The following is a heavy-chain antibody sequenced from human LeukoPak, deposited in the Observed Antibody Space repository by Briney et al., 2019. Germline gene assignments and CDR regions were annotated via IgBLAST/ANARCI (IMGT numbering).Heavy chain of an antibody. Sequence: GGSLRLSCAASGFTFSSCAMHWVRQAPGKGLEWVAVISYDGSNKYYADSVKGRFTISRDNSKNTLYLQMNSLKAEDTAVYYCARGFEYSSSYCYYYGMDVWGQETTVTVSS. J-gene: IGHJ6*02. CDR3: ARGFEYSSSYCYYYGMDV. CDR1: GFTFSSCA. V-gene: IGHV3-30-3*01. CDR2: ISYDGSNK. D-gene: IGHD6-6*01.